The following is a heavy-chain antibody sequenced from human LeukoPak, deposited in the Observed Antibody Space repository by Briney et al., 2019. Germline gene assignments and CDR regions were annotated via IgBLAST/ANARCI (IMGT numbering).Heavy chain of an antibody. CDR3: ARVMIVGATTDY. CDR1: GYTFTGYY. CDR2: INPNSGGT. D-gene: IGHD1-26*01. Sequence: SVKVSCKASGYTFTGYYMNWVRQAPGQGLEWMGWINPNSGGTNYAQKFQGRVTMTRDTSISTAYMELSRLRSDDTAVYYCARVMIVGATTDYWGQGTLVTVSS. V-gene: IGHV1-2*02. J-gene: IGHJ4*02.